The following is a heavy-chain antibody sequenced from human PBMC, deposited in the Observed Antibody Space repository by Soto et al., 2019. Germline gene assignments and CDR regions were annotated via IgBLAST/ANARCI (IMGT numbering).Heavy chain of an antibody. V-gene: IGHV3-11*01. CDR1: GFTFRDYY. D-gene: IGHD5-12*01. Sequence: GGSLRLSCAASGFTFRDYYISWSRQAPGKGLEWVSYISISGSTIYYADSVRGRFTISRDNAKNSLYLQMNSLRAEDTAVYYCAREGGYDYDYWGQGTLVTVSS. CDR2: ISISGSTI. J-gene: IGHJ4*02. CDR3: AREGGYDYDY.